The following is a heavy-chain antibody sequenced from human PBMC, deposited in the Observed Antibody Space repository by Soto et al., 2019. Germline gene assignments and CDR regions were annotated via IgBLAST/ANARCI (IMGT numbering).Heavy chain of an antibody. CDR3: AKDTRYNWNYPDAFDI. V-gene: IGHV3-23*01. J-gene: IGHJ3*02. D-gene: IGHD1-7*01. CDR2: ISGSGGST. CDR1: GFTFSSYA. Sequence: PGGSLRLSCAASGFTFSSYAMSWVRQAPGKGLEWVSAISGSGGSTYYADSVKGRFTISRDNSKNTLYLQMNSLRAEDTAVYYCAKDTRYNWNYPDAFDIWGQGTMVTV.